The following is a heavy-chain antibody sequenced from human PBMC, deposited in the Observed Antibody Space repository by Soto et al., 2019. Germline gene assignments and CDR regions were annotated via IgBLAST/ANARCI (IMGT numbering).Heavy chain of an antibody. Sequence: SETLSLTCTVSGGFVNSDTHSWGWIRQTPGKRLEWIGFIYSGGSTKNPSLRSRVTMSVDTSKNQFSLKLRSVIVADTAVYHCARFVRSCSATTCSTRADVWGQGITVTVSS. J-gene: IGHJ6*02. V-gene: IGHV4-61*01. D-gene: IGHD2-2*01. CDR1: GGFVNSDTHS. CDR3: ARFVRSCSATTCSTRADV. CDR2: IYSGGST.